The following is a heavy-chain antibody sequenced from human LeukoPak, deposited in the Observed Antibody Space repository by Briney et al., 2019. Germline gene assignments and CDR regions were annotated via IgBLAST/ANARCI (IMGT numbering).Heavy chain of an antibody. CDR3: AKDMGSH. Sequence: GGSLRLSCAASGFTFDDYAMHWVRQAPGKGLEWVSGISWNSGSIGYADSVKGRFTISRDNAKNSLYLQMNSLRAEDTALYYCAKDMGSHWGQGTLVTVSS. J-gene: IGHJ4*02. V-gene: IGHV3-9*01. CDR1: GFTFDDYA. CDR2: ISWNSGSI. D-gene: IGHD3-16*01.